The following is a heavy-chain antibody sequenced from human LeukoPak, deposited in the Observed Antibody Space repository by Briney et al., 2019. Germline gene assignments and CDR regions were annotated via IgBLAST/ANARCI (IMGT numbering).Heavy chain of an antibody. Sequence: GESLKISCKGSGYSFTSYWIGWVRQMPGKGLEWMGIIYPGDSDTRYSPSFQGQVTISADKSISTAYLQWSSLKASDTAMYYCARGPYYYDSSGYYDGLDYWGQGTLVTVSS. V-gene: IGHV5-51*01. D-gene: IGHD3-22*01. J-gene: IGHJ4*02. CDR1: GYSFTSYW. CDR3: ARGPYYYDSSGYYDGLDY. CDR2: IYPGDSDT.